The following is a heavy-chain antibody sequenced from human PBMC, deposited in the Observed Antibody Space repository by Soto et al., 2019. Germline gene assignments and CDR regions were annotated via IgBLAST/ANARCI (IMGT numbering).Heavy chain of an antibody. CDR1: GYTFTSYA. Sequence: QVQLVQSGAEVKKPGASVKVSCKASGYTFTSYAMHWVRQAPGQRLEWMGWINAGNGNTKYSQKFQGRVTITRDTSARTTYMELSSLRSEDTAVDYCGGNGGATGGWGQGNLVTVSS. J-gene: IGHJ4*02. CDR3: GGNGGATGG. D-gene: IGHD1-26*01. V-gene: IGHV1-3*01. CDR2: INAGNGNT.